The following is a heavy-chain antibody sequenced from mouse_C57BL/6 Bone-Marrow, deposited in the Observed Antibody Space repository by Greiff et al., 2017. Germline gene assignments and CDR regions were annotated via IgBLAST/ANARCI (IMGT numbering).Heavy chain of an antibody. D-gene: IGHD2-5*01. J-gene: IGHJ2*01. CDR3: ATYYST. CDR1: GYAFSSSW. V-gene: IGHV1-82*01. CDR2: IYTGDGDT. Sequence: QVQLKESGPELVKPGASVKISCKASGYAFSSSWMNWVKQRPGKGLEWIGRIYTGDGDTNYNGKFKGKATLTADKSSSTAYMQLSSLTSEDSAVYFCATYYSTWGQGTTLTVSS.